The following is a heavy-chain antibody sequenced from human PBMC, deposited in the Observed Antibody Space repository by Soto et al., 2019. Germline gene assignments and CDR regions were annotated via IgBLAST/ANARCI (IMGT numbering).Heavy chain of an antibody. D-gene: IGHD2-2*01. V-gene: IGHV1-69*02. CDR2: IIPLFGIT. J-gene: IGHJ4*02. CDR3: ATFYGGDCTTTTCYGDVDY. Sequence: QVQLVQSGAEVKKPGSSVKVSCKASGGIFNRYSVSWVRQAPGQGLEWMGRIIPLFGITNYAQKFQGRVMITADTSTNTAYMEVNGLRSEDTALYYCATFYGGDCTTTTCYGDVDYWGQGTLVTVTS. CDR1: GGIFNRYS.